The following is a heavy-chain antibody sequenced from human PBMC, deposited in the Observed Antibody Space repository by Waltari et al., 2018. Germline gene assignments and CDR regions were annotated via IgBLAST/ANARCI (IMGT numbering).Heavy chain of an antibody. D-gene: IGHD6-13*01. V-gene: IGHV1-69*08. CDR2: IIPILGIA. Sequence: QVQLVQSGAEVKKPGSSVKVSCKASGGTFRSYTISWVRQASGQGLEWMGRIIPILGIANYAQKFQGRVTITADKSTSTAYMELSSLRSEDTAVYYCARDRVIAAADDAFDIWGQGTMVTVSS. J-gene: IGHJ3*02. CDR3: ARDRVIAAADDAFDI. CDR1: GGTFRSYT.